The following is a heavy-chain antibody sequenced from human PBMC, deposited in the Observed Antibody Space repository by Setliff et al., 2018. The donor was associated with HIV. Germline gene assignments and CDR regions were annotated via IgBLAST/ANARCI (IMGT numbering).Heavy chain of an antibody. D-gene: IGHD6-19*01. CDR1: GFTFINYA. Sequence: QPGGSLRLSCVASGFTFINYAMSWVRQAPGKGLEWVSAIVGGASSTVYADSVKRRFTISRDNSKNTLYLQMNSLRPEDTAIYYCAKLAPSYSSGKDDFWGQGTLVTVSS. V-gene: IGHV3-23*01. CDR2: IVGGASST. CDR3: AKLAPSYSSGKDDF. J-gene: IGHJ4*02.